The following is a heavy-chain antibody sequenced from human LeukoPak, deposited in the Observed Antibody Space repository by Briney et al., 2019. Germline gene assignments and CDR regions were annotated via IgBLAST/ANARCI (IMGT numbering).Heavy chain of an antibody. V-gene: IGHV4-38-2*02. D-gene: IGHD3-10*01. Sequence: PSETLSLTCTVSGYSISSGYYWGWIRQPPGKGLEWIGTIYHTGSTYYNPSLNIRVTISVDTSKNQFSLKLRSVTAADTAVYYCARGKPSYGSGTYYRPLEPNYMDVWGKGTTVTVSS. CDR3: ARGKPSYGSGTYYRPLEPNYMDV. CDR2: IYHTGST. CDR1: GYSISSGYY. J-gene: IGHJ6*03.